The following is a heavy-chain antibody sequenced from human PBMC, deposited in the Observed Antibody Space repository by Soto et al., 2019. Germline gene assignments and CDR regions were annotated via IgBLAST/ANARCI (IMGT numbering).Heavy chain of an antibody. Sequence: GASVKVSSKASGYTFTSYAMHWVRQAPGQRLEWMGWINAGNGNTKYSQKFQGRVTITRDTSASTAYMELSSLRSEDTAVYYCARDKSIGPAAVGWFDPWGQETLVTVSS. J-gene: IGHJ5*02. D-gene: IGHD6-13*01. V-gene: IGHV1-3*01. CDR3: ARDKSIGPAAVGWFDP. CDR2: INAGNGNT. CDR1: GYTFTSYA.